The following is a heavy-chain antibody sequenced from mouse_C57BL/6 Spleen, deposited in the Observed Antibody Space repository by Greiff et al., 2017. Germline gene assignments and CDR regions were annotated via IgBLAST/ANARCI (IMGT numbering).Heavy chain of an antibody. J-gene: IGHJ2*01. Sequence: EVQLVESGEGLVKPGGSLKLSCAASGFTFSSYAMSWVRQTPEKRLEWVAYISSGGDYTYYANTVKGRFTISRDNARNTLYLQLSSMKSEDTAMYYCTRDPSKEGVDYWGQGTTLTVSS. CDR3: TRDPSKEGVDY. D-gene: IGHD6-1*01. V-gene: IGHV5-9-1*02. CDR2: ISSGGDYT. CDR1: GFTFSSYA.